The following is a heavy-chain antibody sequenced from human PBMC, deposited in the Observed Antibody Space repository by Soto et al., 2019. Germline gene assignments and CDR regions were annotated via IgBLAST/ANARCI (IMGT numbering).Heavy chain of an antibody. CDR2: IRSKAYGGAI. J-gene: IGHJ4*02. V-gene: IGHV3-49*03. CDR3: VRRRELDY. Sequence: EVQLEESGGGLVQPGRSLRLSCTGSGFTFGDYAMSWFRQAPGKGLEWVGVIRSKAYGGAIEYAASVKGRFTISRDDSKSIAYLQMNSLKTEVTAVYYCVRRRELDYWGQGTLVTVSS. D-gene: IGHD1-1*01. CDR1: GFTFGDYA.